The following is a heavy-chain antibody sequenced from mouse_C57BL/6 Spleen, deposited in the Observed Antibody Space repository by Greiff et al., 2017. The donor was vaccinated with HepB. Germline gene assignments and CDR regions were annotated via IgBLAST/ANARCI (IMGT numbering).Heavy chain of an antibody. CDR2: IYPGDGDT. V-gene: IGHV1-82*01. CDR1: GYAFSSSW. J-gene: IGHJ3*01. CDR3: VYSNQFAY. D-gene: IGHD2-5*01. Sequence: QVQLQQSGPELVKPGASVKISCKASGYAFSSSWMNWVKQRPGKGLEWIGRIYPGDGDTNYNGKVKGKATLTAYKSSSTAYMQLSSLTSEDSAVYFCVYSNQFAYWGQGTLVTVSA.